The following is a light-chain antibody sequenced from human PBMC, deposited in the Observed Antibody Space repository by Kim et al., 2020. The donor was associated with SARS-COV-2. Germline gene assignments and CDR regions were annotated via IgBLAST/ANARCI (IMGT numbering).Light chain of an antibody. CDR1: QSISNNF. CDR3: QQYGTAPRT. CDR2: AAF. J-gene: IGKJ1*01. V-gene: IGKV3-20*01. Sequence: SPGESATLSSRTSQSISNNFFAWYQQKPGQAPRLLIYAAFHRATGIPDRFSGSGAGIDFTLIITRLEPEDFAVYYCQQYGTAPRTFGQGTKVDIK.